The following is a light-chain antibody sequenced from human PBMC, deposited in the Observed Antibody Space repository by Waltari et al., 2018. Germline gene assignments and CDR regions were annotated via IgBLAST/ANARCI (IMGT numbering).Light chain of an antibody. CDR3: QQYNEWFPWT. Sequence: EIMMTQSPDTLSVSPGERATLSCRASRRFGSNLAWYQMKPGQAPRLLIFDTSTRATGIPGRFSGSGSGTDFTLTISSLQSEDFAIYYCQQYNEWFPWTFGQGTKVEVK. CDR2: DTS. J-gene: IGKJ1*01. V-gene: IGKV3-15*01. CDR1: RRFGSN.